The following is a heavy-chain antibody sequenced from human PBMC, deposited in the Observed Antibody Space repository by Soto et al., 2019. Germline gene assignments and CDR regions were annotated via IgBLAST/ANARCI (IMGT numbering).Heavy chain of an antibody. D-gene: IGHD3-22*01. CDR3: AHRSCGETLPYYYDSSGYYPFDY. J-gene: IGHJ4*02. Sequence: SGPTLVNPTQTLTLTCTFSGFSLSTSGVGVGWIRQPPGKALEWLALIYWNDDKRYSPSLKSRLTITKDTSKNQVVLTMTNMDPVDTATYYCAHRSCGETLPYYYDSSGYYPFDYWGQGTQGTVSS. V-gene: IGHV2-5*01. CDR2: IYWNDDK. CDR1: GFSLSTSGVG.